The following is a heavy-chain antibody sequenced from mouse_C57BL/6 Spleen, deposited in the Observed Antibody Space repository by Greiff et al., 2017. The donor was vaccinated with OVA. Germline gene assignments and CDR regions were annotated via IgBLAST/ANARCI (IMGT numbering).Heavy chain of an antibody. CDR1: GYAFSSYW. CDR2: IYPGDGDT. D-gene: IGHD1-1*01. Sequence: VMLVESGAELVKPGASVKISCKASGYAFSSYWMNWVKQRPGKGLEWIGQIYPGDGDTNYNGKFKGKATLTADKSSSTAYMQLSSLTSEDSAVYFCARSEITTVVATGYFDVWGTGTTVTVSS. CDR3: ARSEITTVVATGYFDV. J-gene: IGHJ1*03. V-gene: IGHV1-80*01.